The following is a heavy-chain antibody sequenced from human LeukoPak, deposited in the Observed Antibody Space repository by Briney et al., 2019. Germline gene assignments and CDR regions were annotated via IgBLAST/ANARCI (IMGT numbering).Heavy chain of an antibody. D-gene: IGHD1-1*01. CDR2: INWNGGST. CDR1: GFIFDDYG. V-gene: IGHV3-20*04. Sequence: GGSLRLSCAVSGFIFDDYGMSWVRQAPGKGLEWVSGINWNGGSTGYADSVKGRFTISRDNAKNSLYLQMNSLRAEDTALYYCARDRPNWNDAADYWAREPWSPSPQ. J-gene: IGHJ4*02. CDR3: ARDRPNWNDAADY.